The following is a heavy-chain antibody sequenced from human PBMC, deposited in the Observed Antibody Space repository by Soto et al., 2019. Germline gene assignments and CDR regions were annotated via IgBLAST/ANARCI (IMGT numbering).Heavy chain of an antibody. CDR3: AKHEGYCSSTTCSNFDY. Sequence: GESLKISCNASGFTFTSYWIAWVRHMPGKGLEWMGIIYPGDSDTSYSPSFQGQVTISADKSINTAYLQWSSLKASDTAMYYCAKHEGYCSSTTCSNFDYWGQGTLVTVSS. V-gene: IGHV5-51*01. D-gene: IGHD2-2*01. CDR2: IYPGDSDT. CDR1: GFTFTSYW. J-gene: IGHJ4*02.